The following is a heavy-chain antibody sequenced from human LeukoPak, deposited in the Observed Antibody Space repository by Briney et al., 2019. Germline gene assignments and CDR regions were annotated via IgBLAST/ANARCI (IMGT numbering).Heavy chain of an antibody. CDR2: ISTSGNTR. V-gene: IGHV3-48*03. CDR1: GFTFSSYE. J-gene: IGHJ4*02. CDR3: ARGMSRTTSYYFDY. Sequence: GGSLRLSCAASGFTFSSYEMNWVRQAPGKGLEWVSYISTSGNTRYYADSVKGRFTISRDNPNNSLYLQMNSLRDDETAVCYGARGMSRTTSYYFDYWGQGTLVTVSS. D-gene: IGHD1-7*01.